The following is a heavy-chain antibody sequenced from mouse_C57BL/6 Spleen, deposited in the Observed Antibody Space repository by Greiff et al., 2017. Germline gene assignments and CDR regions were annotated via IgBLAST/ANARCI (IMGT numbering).Heavy chain of an antibody. Sequence: QVQLQQPGAELVKPGASVKLSCKASGYTFTSYWMHWVKQRPGRGLEWIGRIDPNSGGTKYNEKFKSKATLTVDKPSSTAYMQISSLTSEDSAVYYCFRTTVDWYFYVWGTGTTVTVSS. V-gene: IGHV1-72*01. D-gene: IGHD1-1*01. CDR2: IDPNSGGT. CDR3: FRTTVDWYFYV. J-gene: IGHJ1*03. CDR1: GYTFTSYW.